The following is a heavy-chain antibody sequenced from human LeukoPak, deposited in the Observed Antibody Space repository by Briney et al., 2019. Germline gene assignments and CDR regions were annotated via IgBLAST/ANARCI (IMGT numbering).Heavy chain of an antibody. Sequence: SETLSLTCTVSGGSISSSSYYWGWIRQPPGKGLEWIGSIYYSGSTYYNPSLKSRVTISVDTSKNQFSLKLSSVTAADTAVYYCARLSLRADAFDIWGQGTMVTVSS. V-gene: IGHV4-39*07. CDR2: IYYSGST. CDR1: GGSISSSSYY. J-gene: IGHJ3*02. CDR3: ARLSLRADAFDI.